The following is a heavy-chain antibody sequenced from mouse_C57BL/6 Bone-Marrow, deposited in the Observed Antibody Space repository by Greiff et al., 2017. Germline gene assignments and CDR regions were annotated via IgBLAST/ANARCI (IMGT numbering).Heavy chain of an antibody. CDR2: ISDGGSYT. CDR3: ARESYYYGSSAFAY. V-gene: IGHV5-4*01. Sequence: VMLVESGGGLVKPGGSLKLSCAASGFTFSSYAMSWVRQTPEKRLEWVATISDGGSYTYYPDNVKGRFTISRDNAKNNLYLQMSHLKSEDTAMYYCARESYYYGSSAFAYWGQGTLVTVSA. CDR1: GFTFSSYA. J-gene: IGHJ3*01. D-gene: IGHD1-1*01.